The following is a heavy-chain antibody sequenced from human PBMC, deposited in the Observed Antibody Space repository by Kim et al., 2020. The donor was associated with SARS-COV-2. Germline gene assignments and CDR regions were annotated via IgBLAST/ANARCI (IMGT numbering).Heavy chain of an antibody. CDR2: ISWNSGSI. CDR3: AREGGYYGSGSYRSMYNWFDP. D-gene: IGHD3-10*01. Sequence: GGSLRLSCAASGFTFDDYAMHWVRQAPGKGLEWVSGISWNSGSIGYADSEKGRFTISRDNAKNSLYLQMNSLRAEDTALYYCAREGGYYGSGSYRSMYNWFDPWGQGTLVTVSS. V-gene: IGHV3-9*01. CDR1: GFTFDDYA. J-gene: IGHJ5*02.